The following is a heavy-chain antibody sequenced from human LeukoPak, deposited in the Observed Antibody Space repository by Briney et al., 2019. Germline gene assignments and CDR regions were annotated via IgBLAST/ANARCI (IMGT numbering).Heavy chain of an antibody. J-gene: IGHJ4*02. D-gene: IGHD2-21*02. V-gene: IGHV3-7*03. CDR2: ITPAGSEK. CDR3: VGGGDSGY. Sequence: PGGSLRLSCAASRFTFSTNWMGWVRQAPGKGLEWVASITPAGSEKYYANSMKGRFTISRDNAKNSLFLQMNSLRADDTGVYFCVGGGDSGYWGQGTLVTVSS. CDR1: RFTFSTNW.